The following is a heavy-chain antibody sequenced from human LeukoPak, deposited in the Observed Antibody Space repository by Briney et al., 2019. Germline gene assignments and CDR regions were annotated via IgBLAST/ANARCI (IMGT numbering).Heavy chain of an antibody. V-gene: IGHV3-74*01. D-gene: IGHD3-10*01. CDR2: FSTDGSTT. J-gene: IGHJ5*02. CDR3: LMVRGVTA. Sequence: GGSLRLSCAASGFSFSSYWMHWLRQAPGMGLVWVSRFSTDGSTTNYADSVKGRFTISRDNAKNTLYLQMNSLRAEDTAVYYCLMVRGVTAWRRGTLVTVSS. CDR1: GFSFSSYW.